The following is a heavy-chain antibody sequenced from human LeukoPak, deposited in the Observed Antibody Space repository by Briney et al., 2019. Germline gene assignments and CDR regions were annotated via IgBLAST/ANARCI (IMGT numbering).Heavy chain of an antibody. CDR1: GFTFSNAW. V-gene: IGHV3-15*01. CDR2: IKSKTDGGTT. Sequence: GGSLGLSCAASGFTFSNAWMSWVRQAPGKGLEWVGRIKSKTDGGTTDYAAPVKGRFTISRDDSKNTLYLQMNSLKTEDTAVYYCTRIIKSGSFDYWGQGTLVTVSS. CDR3: TRIIKSGSFDY. J-gene: IGHJ4*02. D-gene: IGHD1-26*01.